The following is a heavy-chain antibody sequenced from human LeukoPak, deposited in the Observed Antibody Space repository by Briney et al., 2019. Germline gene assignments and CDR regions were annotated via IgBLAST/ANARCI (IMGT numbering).Heavy chain of an antibody. CDR1: GFTFSSYS. D-gene: IGHD4-23*01. CDR3: AREARVNDAFDI. V-gene: IGHV3-21*01. J-gene: IGHJ3*02. CDR2: ISCSSSYI. Sequence: PGGSLRLSCAASGFTFSSYSTNWVRQAPGKGLEWVSSISCSSSYIYYADSVKGRFTISRDNAKNSLYLQMNSLRAEDTAVYYCAREARVNDAFDIWGQGTMVTVSS.